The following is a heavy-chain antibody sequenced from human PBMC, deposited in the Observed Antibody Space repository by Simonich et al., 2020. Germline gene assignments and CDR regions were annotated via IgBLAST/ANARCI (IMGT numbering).Heavy chain of an antibody. D-gene: IGHD7-27*01. CDR2: NKPHSGGT. Sequence: QVQLVQSGAEVKKPGASVKVSCKASGYTFTGYYMHWVRQAPGKGLEWKGWNKPHSGGTNYAQKFQGRVTMTRDTSISTAYMELSRLRSDDTAVYYCARSPRGELGDFDYWGQGTLVTVSS. CDR1: GYTFTGYY. J-gene: IGHJ4*02. V-gene: IGHV1-2*02. CDR3: ARSPRGELGDFDY.